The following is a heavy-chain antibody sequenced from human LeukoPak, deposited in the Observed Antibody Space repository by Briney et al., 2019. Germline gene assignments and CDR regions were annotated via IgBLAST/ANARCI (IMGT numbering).Heavy chain of an antibody. D-gene: IGHD2/OR15-2a*01. V-gene: IGHV3-21*01. Sequence: GGSLRLSCAASRFIFSSYSMTWVRQAPGKGLEWVSSISSGSNYIYYADSVKGRFIISRDNAKNSLYLQMNSLRAEDTAVYYCARLSWDAFDIWGQGTVVTVSS. CDR2: ISSGSNYI. CDR1: RFIFSSYS. CDR3: ARLSWDAFDI. J-gene: IGHJ3*02.